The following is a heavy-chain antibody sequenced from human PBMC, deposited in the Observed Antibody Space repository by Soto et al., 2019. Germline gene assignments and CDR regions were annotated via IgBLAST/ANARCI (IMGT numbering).Heavy chain of an antibody. CDR2: IYTDGST. J-gene: IGHJ3*01. CDR3: GRDEVRKESAFDL. Sequence: GGSLRLSCAASGFIVSRNYMSWVRQAPGKGLEWVSIIYTDGSTYYADSVKGRFTISRDNFKNTLYLQMNSLRVEDTAVYYCGRDEVRKESAFDLWGKGTMVTVSS. CDR1: GFIVSRNY. V-gene: IGHV3-53*01.